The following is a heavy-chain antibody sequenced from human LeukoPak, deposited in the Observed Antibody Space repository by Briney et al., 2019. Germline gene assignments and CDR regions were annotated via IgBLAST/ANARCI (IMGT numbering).Heavy chain of an antibody. CDR1: GFTFEDYG. Sequence: RPGGSLRLSCAASGFTFEDYGFTWVRQAPGKGLEWVSGINWNGDRTRYADSVKGRFTISRDNAKNSLYLQMNSLRAEDTALYYCTNIHPGWGQGTLVTVSS. CDR2: INWNGDRT. J-gene: IGHJ4*02. CDR3: TNIHPG. V-gene: IGHV3-20*04.